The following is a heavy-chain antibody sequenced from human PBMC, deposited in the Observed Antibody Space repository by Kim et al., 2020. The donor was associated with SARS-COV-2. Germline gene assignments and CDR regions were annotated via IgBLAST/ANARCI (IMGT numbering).Heavy chain of an antibody. V-gene: IGHV4-34*01. D-gene: IGHD4-17*01. CDR1: GVSFSNYY. CDR3: ARGHYGGNSPTAPYPLDV. J-gene: IGHJ3*01. CDR2: ISHSESP. Sequence: SETLSLTCGAFGVSFSNYYWTWIRQPPGKGLEWIGEISHSESPKYNPSLKSRVPVSADMSKNQFSLMLSSVTAADTAVYFCARGHYGGNSPTAPYPLDV.